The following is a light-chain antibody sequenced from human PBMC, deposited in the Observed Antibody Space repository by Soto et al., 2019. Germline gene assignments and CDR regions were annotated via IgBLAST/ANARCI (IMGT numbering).Light chain of an antibody. V-gene: IGLV1-40*01. CDR3: QSYDSSLSGAV. CDR2: GNS. J-gene: IGLJ7*01. CDR1: SSNIGAGYD. Sequence: QSVLTQPPSVSGAPGQRVTISCTGSSSNIGAGYDVHWYQQIPGTAPKLLIYGNSNRPSGVPDRFSGSKSGSSASLAITGLQAEDEAGYSCQSYDSSLSGAVFGGGTQLTVL.